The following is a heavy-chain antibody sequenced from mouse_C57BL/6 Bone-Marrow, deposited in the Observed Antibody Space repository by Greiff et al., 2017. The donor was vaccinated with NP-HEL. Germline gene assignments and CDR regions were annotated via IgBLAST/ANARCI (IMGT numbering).Heavy chain of an antibody. D-gene: IGHD1-1*01. V-gene: IGHV14-1*01. J-gene: IGHJ1*03. Sequence: EVKLMESGAELVRPGASVKLSCTASGFNIKDYYMHWVKQRPEQGLEWIGRIDPEDGDTEYAPKFQGKATMTADTSSNTAYLQLSSLTSEDTAVYYCTTYYGSSYVSPYWYFDVWGTGTTVTVSS. CDR2: IDPEDGDT. CDR1: GFNIKDYY. CDR3: TTYYGSSYVSPYWYFDV.